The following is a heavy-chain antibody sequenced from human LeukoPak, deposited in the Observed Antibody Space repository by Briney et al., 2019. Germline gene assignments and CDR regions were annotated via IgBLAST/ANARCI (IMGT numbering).Heavy chain of an antibody. Sequence: SETLSLTCAVYGGSFSGYYWSWIRQPAGKGLEWIGRIYTSGSTNYNPSLKSRVTMSVDTSKNQFSLKLSSVTAADTAVYYCAREQYYYGSGSYLRFDYWGQGTLVTVSS. CDR1: GGSFSGYY. CDR2: IYTSGST. CDR3: AREQYYYGSGSYLRFDY. J-gene: IGHJ4*02. D-gene: IGHD3-10*01. V-gene: IGHV4-4*07.